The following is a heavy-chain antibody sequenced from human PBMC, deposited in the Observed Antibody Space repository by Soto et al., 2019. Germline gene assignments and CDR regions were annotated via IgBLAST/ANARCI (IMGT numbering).Heavy chain of an antibody. J-gene: IGHJ6*02. CDR1: AGSISSYY. CDR2: IHRSGTT. CDR3: AGDCYGVDV. V-gene: IGHV4-59*08. Sequence: SETLSLTCTVSAGSISSYYWNWIRQSPGKGLEWIGCIHRSGTTNYNPSLKSRVTISVDTSKSHFSLRLNSVIAADTAVYYCAGDCYGVDVWGQGTAVTVSS.